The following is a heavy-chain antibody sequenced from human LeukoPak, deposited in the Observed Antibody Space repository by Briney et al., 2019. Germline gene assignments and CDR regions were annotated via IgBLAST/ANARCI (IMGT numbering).Heavy chain of an antibody. CDR1: GGTFSSYA. J-gene: IGHJ5*02. CDR3: ARVIPQKWELPGKWFDP. CDR2: VSAYNGHT. D-gene: IGHD1-26*01. V-gene: IGHV1-18*01. Sequence: ASVKVSCKASGGTFSSYAISWVRQAPGQGLEWMGWVSAYNGHTNYAQKFQGRVTMTTDTSTSTASMELRSLRSDDTAVYYCARVIPQKWELPGKWFDPWGQGTLVTVSS.